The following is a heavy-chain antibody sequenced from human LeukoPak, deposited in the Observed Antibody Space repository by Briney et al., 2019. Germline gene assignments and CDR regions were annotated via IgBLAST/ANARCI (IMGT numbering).Heavy chain of an antibody. Sequence: SETLSLTCTVSGGSISSYYWSWIRQPPGKGLEWIGYIYYSGSTNYNPSLKSRVTISVDTSKNQFSLKLSSVTAADTAVYYCAREPPNLMVRGVIMNWGQGTLVTVSS. D-gene: IGHD3-10*01. V-gene: IGHV4-59*01. CDR3: AREPPNLMVRGVIMN. CDR2: IYYSGST. J-gene: IGHJ4*02. CDR1: GGSISSYY.